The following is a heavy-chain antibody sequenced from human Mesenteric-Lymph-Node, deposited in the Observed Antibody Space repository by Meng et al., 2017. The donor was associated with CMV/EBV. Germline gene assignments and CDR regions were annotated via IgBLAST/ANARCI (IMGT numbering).Heavy chain of an antibody. CDR1: AGYISSSSSY. V-gene: IGHV4-39*01. CDR2: IYYSGST. CDR3: ARREAQLWLGYFDY. Sequence: SAGYISSSSSYWGWLRRPPGQGLEWIGVIYYSGSTYYHPSLKSRVTISVDTSKNQFSLNLRSVTAADTAVYYCARREAQLWLGYFDYWGQGTLVTVSS. D-gene: IGHD5-18*01. J-gene: IGHJ4*02.